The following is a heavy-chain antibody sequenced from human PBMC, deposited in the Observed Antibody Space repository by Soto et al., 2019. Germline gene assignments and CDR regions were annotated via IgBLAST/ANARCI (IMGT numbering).Heavy chain of an antibody. CDR2: IYWDDDK. D-gene: IGHD5-18*01. CDR1: GFSLSTSGVG. Sequence: SGPTLVNPTQTLTLTCTFSGFSLSTSGVGVGWIRQPPGKALEWLALIYWDDDKRYSPSLKSRLTITKDTSKNQVVLTMTNMDPVDTATYYCAHRMDTPSWIQLPGLSPYYYYGMDVWGQGTTVTVSS. CDR3: AHRMDTPSWIQLPGLSPYYYYGMDV. J-gene: IGHJ6*02. V-gene: IGHV2-5*02.